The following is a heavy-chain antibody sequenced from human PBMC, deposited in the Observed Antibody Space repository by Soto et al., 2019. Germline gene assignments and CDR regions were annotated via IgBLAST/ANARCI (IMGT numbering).Heavy chain of an antibody. V-gene: IGHV5-51*01. Sequence: GESLKISCKGSGYSFTSYWIGWVRQMPGKGLEWMGIIYPGDSDTRYSPSFQGQVTISADKSISTAYLQWSSLKASDTAMYYCARHRKYYYDSSGYYEFDYWGQGTLVTVS. CDR2: IYPGDSDT. CDR3: ARHRKYYYDSSGYYEFDY. D-gene: IGHD3-22*01. CDR1: GYSFTSYW. J-gene: IGHJ4*02.